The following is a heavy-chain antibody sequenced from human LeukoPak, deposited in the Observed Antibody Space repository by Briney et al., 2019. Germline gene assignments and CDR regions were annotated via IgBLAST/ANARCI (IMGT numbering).Heavy chain of an antibody. CDR1: GFTFSSYG. D-gene: IGHD6-19*01. CDR3: AKSSHQYSSGWYSPVDYFDY. Sequence: PGGSLRLSCAASGFTFSSYGMHWVRQAPGKGLEWVAVISYDGSNKYYADSVKGRFTISRDNSKNTLYLQMNSLRAEDTAVYYCAKSSHQYSSGWYSPVDYFDYWGQGTLVTVSS. CDR2: ISYDGSNK. J-gene: IGHJ4*02. V-gene: IGHV3-30*18.